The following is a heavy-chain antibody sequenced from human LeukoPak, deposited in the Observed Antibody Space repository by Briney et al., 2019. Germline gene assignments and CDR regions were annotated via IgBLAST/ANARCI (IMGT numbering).Heavy chain of an antibody. J-gene: IGHJ4*02. CDR2: IYYSGST. CDR1: GASISSYY. Sequence: SETLSLTCTVSGASISSYYWTWIRQPPGKGLEWIGYIYYSGSTTYNPSLESRVTISVDTSKNQFSLKLSSVTAADTAVYYCAGRHTAFDYWGQGTLVTVSS. CDR3: AGRHTAFDY. D-gene: IGHD2-15*01. V-gene: IGHV4-59*01.